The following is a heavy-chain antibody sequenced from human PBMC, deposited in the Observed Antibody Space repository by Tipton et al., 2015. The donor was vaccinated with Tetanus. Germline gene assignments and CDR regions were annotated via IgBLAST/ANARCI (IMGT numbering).Heavy chain of an antibody. CDR1: GYTFTGNY. Sequence: VQLVQSGAEVKRPGASVRVSCKASGYTFTGNYIHWVRRAPGQGLEWMGWINPNRGGTFYAQKFHGSVTMTSDTSSSTVYMELSRLRSDDTAVYYCARALKQGANWFDPWGQGTLVTASP. CDR3: ARALKQGANWFDP. J-gene: IGHJ5*02. V-gene: IGHV1-2*02. CDR2: INPNRGGT. D-gene: IGHD3-16*01.